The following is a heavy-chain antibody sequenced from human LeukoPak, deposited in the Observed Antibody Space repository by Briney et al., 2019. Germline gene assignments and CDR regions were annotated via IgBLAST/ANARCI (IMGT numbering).Heavy chain of an antibody. CDR3: ARRAGAYSHPYDY. Sequence: GGSLRLSCAASTSTGLVWMGWVRQAPGEGLVWVSRINSDGSSTSYADSVKGRFTISRDNAKNTLYLQMNSLRAEDTAVYYCARRAGAYSHPYDYWGQGTLVTVSS. V-gene: IGHV3-74*01. CDR2: INSDGSST. D-gene: IGHD4/OR15-4a*01. CDR1: TSTGLVW. J-gene: IGHJ4*02.